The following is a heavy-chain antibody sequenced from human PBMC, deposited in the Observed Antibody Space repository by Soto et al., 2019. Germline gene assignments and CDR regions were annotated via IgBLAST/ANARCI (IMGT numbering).Heavy chain of an antibody. J-gene: IGHJ4*02. CDR2: VYSGGAT. CDR3: ARVPGRL. V-gene: IGHV3-53*02. Sequence: QLVETGGGLIQPGTSLTLSCAASGFSVSRNYMTWVRQAPGKGLEWVSFVYSGGATFYADSVKGRFILSRDDSQNTMYLQMNNLRAEDTAVYYCARVPGRLWGRETLVTVAS. CDR1: GFSVSRNY. D-gene: IGHD3-10*01.